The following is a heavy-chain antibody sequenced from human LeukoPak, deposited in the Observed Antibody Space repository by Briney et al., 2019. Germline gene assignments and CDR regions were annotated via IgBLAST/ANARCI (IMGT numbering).Heavy chain of an antibody. CDR2: IYYSGST. D-gene: IGHD1-26*01. J-gene: IGHJ4*02. CDR3: ARDGSPFDY. V-gene: IGHV4-59*12. Sequence: SETLSLTCTVSGGSISSYYWSWIRQPPGKGLEWIGYIYYSGSTNYNPSLKSRVTISVDTSKNQFSLKLSSVTAADTAVYYCARDGSPFDYWGRGTLVTVSS. CDR1: GGSISSYY.